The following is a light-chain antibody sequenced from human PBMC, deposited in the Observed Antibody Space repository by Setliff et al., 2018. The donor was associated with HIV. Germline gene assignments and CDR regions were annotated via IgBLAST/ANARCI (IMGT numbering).Light chain of an antibody. J-gene: IGLJ1*01. CDR2: EVS. CDR3: CSNAARPTFNV. Sequence: QSVLTQPASVSGSPGQSITISCTGTSSDVGGYNLVSWYQQHPGKGPKLLISEVSQRPSGVSNRFSASKSGNTASLTISGLQSADEADYYCCSNAARPTFNVFGTGTKVTVL. V-gene: IGLV2-23*02. CDR1: SSDVGGYNL.